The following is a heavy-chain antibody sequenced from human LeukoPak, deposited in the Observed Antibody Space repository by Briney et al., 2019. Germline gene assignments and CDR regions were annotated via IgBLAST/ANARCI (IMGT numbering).Heavy chain of an antibody. Sequence: GGSLRLSCAASGFTFSSYAMSWVRQAPGKGLEWVSAISGSGGSTYYADSVKGRFTISRDNSKNTLYLQMNSLRAEDTAVYYCAKVTDGAVAGKRGYFDYWGQGTLVTVSS. CDR1: GFTFSSYA. J-gene: IGHJ4*02. D-gene: IGHD6-19*01. V-gene: IGHV3-23*01. CDR3: AKVTDGAVAGKRGYFDY. CDR2: ISGSGGST.